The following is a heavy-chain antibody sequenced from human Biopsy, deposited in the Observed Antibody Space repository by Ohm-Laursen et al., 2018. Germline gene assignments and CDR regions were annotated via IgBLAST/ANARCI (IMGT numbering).Heavy chain of an antibody. D-gene: IGHD2/OR15-2a*01. CDR3: VGGQRGPPIGVTVPGDAFDL. CDR2: GIPCFCTT. V-gene: IGHV1-69*01. CDR1: WGPFCNYA. Sequence: GASVKVSCKASWGPFCNYAFPWVRQAPGQGLEWMGGGIPCFCTTNYARNFQDRAVITADRSARTTDMQLSGLRPDDTAVYYCVGGQRGPPIGVTVPGDAFDLWGPGTMVTVSP. J-gene: IGHJ3*01.